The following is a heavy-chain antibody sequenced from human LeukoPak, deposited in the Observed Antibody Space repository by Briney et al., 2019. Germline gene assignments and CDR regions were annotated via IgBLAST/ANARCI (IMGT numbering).Heavy chain of an antibody. CDR3: ARVYRRLRSPSQPGYNCFDP. CDR2: INHSGST. V-gene: IGHV4-34*01. CDR1: GGSFSGYY. J-gene: IGHJ5*02. D-gene: IGHD3-16*01. Sequence: SETLSLTCAVYGGSFSGYYWSWIRQPPRKGLEWIGEINHSGSTNYNPSLKSRVTISVDTSKNQFSLKLSSVTAADTAVYYCARVYRRLRSPSQPGYNCFDPWGQGTLVTVSS.